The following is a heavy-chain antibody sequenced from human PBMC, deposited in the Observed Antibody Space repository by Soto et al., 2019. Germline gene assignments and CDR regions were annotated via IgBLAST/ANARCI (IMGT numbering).Heavy chain of an antibody. Sequence: QVQLAESGGGVVQPGRSLRLSCAASGFTFNSYGMHWVRQAPGKGLEWVAVIWYYGSDKYYADSVKGRFTISRDNSKNTLYLQMNSLRAEDTAVYYCARDSGGGSTWFDPWGQGTLVTVSS. D-gene: IGHD3-10*01. J-gene: IGHJ5*02. CDR3: ARDSGGGSTWFDP. CDR2: IWYYGSDK. V-gene: IGHV3-33*01. CDR1: GFTFNSYG.